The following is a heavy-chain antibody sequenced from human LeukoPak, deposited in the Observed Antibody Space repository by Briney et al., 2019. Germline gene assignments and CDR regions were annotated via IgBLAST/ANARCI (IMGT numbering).Heavy chain of an antibody. V-gene: IGHV1-2*02. J-gene: IGHJ4*02. CDR2: INPNSGGT. CDR1: EYTFSDYY. CDR3: ARGGMGIQLWSFDF. D-gene: IGHD5-18*01. Sequence: ASVKVSCKASEYTFSDYYIHWVRQAPGQGLEWMGWINPNSGGTKYAQKFHGRVTMTRDTSISTAYMELSRLRGDDTAVYYCARGGMGIQLWSFDFWGQGTLVTVSS.